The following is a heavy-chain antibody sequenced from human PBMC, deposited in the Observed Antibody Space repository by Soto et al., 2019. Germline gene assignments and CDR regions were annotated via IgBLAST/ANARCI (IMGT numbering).Heavy chain of an antibody. CDR2: ISGSSFST. V-gene: IGHV3-23*01. J-gene: IGHJ4*02. CDR1: GFTFSSYA. CDR3: AKDAMITSGGVIGYFDD. Sequence: GGSLRLSCAASGFTFSSYAMTWVRQAPGKGLEWVSSISGSSFSTYYAGSVKGRFTISRDNSKNTLFLQMNSLRAEDTAVYYCAKDAMITSGGVIGYFDDWGQGTLVTVS. D-gene: IGHD3-16*02.